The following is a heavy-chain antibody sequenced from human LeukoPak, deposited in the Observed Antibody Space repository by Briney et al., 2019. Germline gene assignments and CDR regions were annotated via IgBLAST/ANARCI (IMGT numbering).Heavy chain of an antibody. CDR2: ISYDGSNK. Sequence: GGSLRLSCAASGFTFSSYAMHWVRQAPGKGLEWVAVISYDGSNKYYADSVKGQFTISRDNSKNTLYLQMNSLRAEDTAVYYCASVSAAAGTHFDYWGQGTLVTVSS. D-gene: IGHD6-13*01. CDR3: ASVSAAAGTHFDY. J-gene: IGHJ4*02. V-gene: IGHV3-30*04. CDR1: GFTFSSYA.